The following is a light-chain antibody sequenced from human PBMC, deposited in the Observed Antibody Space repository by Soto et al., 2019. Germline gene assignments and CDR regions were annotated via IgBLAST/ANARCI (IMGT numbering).Light chain of an antibody. Sequence: EILLPQSPGTLSLSPGERATLSCRASQSVRNNYVAWYQQKPGQAPRLFIHGASGRATGIPDRFSGSGSGTDFTLTISRLEPEDFAVYYCQQYCSSPYTFGQGTKLEI. V-gene: IGKV3-20*01. J-gene: IGKJ2*01. CDR3: QQYCSSPYT. CDR2: GAS. CDR1: QSVRNNY.